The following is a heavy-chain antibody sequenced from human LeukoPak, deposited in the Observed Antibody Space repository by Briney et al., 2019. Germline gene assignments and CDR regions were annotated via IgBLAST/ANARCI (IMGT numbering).Heavy chain of an antibody. CDR1: GDSVSSGSYY. Sequence: SETLSLTCTVSGDSVSSGSYYRSWIRQPPGKGLEWIGYIYYSGSTNYNPSLKSRVTISVDTSKNQFSLKLSSVTAADTAVYYCAREGVVRGANWFDPWGQGTLVTVSS. CDR3: AREGVVRGANWFDP. CDR2: IYYSGST. J-gene: IGHJ5*02. D-gene: IGHD3-10*01. V-gene: IGHV4-61*01.